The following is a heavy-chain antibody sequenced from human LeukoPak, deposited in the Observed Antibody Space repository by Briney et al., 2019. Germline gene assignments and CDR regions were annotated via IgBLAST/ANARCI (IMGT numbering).Heavy chain of an antibody. CDR1: GGSFRGYY. Sequence: SETLSLTCTVYGGSFRGYYWSWIRQPPGKGLEWIGEINHSGSTNYNPSLKSRVTISVDTSKNQFSLKLSSVTAADTAVYYCARFAMDVWGQGTTVTVSS. CDR2: INHSGST. J-gene: IGHJ6*02. CDR3: ARFAMDV. V-gene: IGHV4-34*01.